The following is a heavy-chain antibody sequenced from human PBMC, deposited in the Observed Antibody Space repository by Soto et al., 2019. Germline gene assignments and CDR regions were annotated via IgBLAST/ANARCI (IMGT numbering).Heavy chain of an antibody. Sequence: SETLSLTCTVSGGSISSSSYYWGWIRQPPGKGLEWIGSIYYSGSTYYNPSLKSRVTISVDTSKNQFSLKLSSVTAADTAVYYCARHEGVVHWGLWRPYLNFDYWGQGTRVIVSS. D-gene: IGHD7-27*01. CDR3: ARHEGVVHWGLWRPYLNFDY. CDR1: GGSISSSSYY. CDR2: IYYSGST. J-gene: IGHJ4*02. V-gene: IGHV4-39*01.